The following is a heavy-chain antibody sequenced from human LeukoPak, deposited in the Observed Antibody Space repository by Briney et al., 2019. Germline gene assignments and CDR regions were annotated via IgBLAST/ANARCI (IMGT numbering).Heavy chain of an antibody. CDR3: AKGGSSSWYVPWFDP. J-gene: IGHJ5*02. CDR2: ISGSGGST. V-gene: IGHV3-23*01. D-gene: IGHD6-13*01. Sequence: GGSLRLSCAASGFTSSSYAMSWVRQAPGKGLEWVSAISGSGGSTYYADSVKGRFTISRDNSKNTLYLQMNSLRAEDTAVYYCAKGGSSSWYVPWFDPWGQGTLVTVSS. CDR1: GFTSSSYA.